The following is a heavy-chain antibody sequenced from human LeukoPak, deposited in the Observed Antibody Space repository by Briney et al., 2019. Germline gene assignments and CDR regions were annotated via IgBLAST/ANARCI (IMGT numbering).Heavy chain of an antibody. D-gene: IGHD6-19*01. Sequence: SVKVSCKASGGTFSSYAISWVRQAPGQGLEWMGGIIPIFGTANYAQRFQGRVTITADESTSTAYMELSSLRSEDTAVYYCARGGIAVAGTPYNYWGQGTLVTVSS. V-gene: IGHV1-69*13. CDR1: GGTFSSYA. CDR2: IIPIFGTA. J-gene: IGHJ4*02. CDR3: ARGGIAVAGTPYNY.